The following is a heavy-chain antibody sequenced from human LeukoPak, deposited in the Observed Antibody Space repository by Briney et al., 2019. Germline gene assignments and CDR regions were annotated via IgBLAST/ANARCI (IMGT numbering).Heavy chain of an antibody. J-gene: IGHJ4*02. CDR3: ARVYYYGPGYFDY. Sequence: GGSLTLSCAASGFTFSSYWMSWVRQAPGKGLEWVANIKQDGSERYYVDSVKGRFTISRDNAKNSLYLQMNSLRAEDTAVYYCARVYYYGPGYFDYWGQGTLVTVSS. CDR2: IKQDGSER. CDR1: GFTFSSYW. V-gene: IGHV3-7*01. D-gene: IGHD3-10*01.